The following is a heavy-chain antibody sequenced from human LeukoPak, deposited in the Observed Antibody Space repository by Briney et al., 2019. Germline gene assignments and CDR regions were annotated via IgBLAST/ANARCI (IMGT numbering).Heavy chain of an antibody. CDR3: ATPRGSSGWYWDAFDI. CDR1: GFTFSSYG. Sequence: EAGGSLRLSCAASGFTFSSYGMSWVRQAPGKGLEWVSAISGSGGSTYYADSVKGRFTISRDNSKNTLYLQMNSLRAEDTAVYYCATPRGSSGWYWDAFDIWGQGTMVTVSS. D-gene: IGHD6-19*01. V-gene: IGHV3-23*01. J-gene: IGHJ3*02. CDR2: ISGSGGST.